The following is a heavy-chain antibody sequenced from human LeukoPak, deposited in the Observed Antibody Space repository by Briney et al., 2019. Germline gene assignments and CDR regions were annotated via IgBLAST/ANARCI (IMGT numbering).Heavy chain of an antibody. CDR2: ISGSGRTI. Sequence: PWGSLRLPCAASGFTFSSYEMNWVRQAPGKGLEWVSYISGSGRTIDYADSVKGRFTISRDNTKNSVYLQMNSLRAEDTAIYFCVRDAVMSPEVLLTAWDYFDCWGQGTLVTVSS. V-gene: IGHV3-48*03. D-gene: IGHD2-21*01. J-gene: IGHJ4*02. CDR1: GFTFSSYE. CDR3: VRDAVMSPEVLLTAWDYFDC.